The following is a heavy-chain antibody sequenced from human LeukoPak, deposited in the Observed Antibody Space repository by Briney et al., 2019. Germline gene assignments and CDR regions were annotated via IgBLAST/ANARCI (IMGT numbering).Heavy chain of an antibody. D-gene: IGHD5-18*01. Sequence: SQTLSLTCAVSGGSISSGGYSWSWIRQPPGKGLEWIGYIYHSGSTYYNPSLKSRVTISVDRSKNQISLKLSSVTAADTAVYYCARAAMAVFDYWGQGTLVTVSS. CDR1: GGSISSGGYS. CDR2: IYHSGST. V-gene: IGHV4-30-2*01. CDR3: ARAAMAVFDY. J-gene: IGHJ4*02.